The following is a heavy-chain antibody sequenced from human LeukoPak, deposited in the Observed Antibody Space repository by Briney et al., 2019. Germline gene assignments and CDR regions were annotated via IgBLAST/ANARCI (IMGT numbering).Heavy chain of an antibody. CDR3: ARAHTCDS. CDR2: IQRDGSDK. Sequence: GGSLRLSCAASGSTFSRFWMSWVSQAPGKGLEWVASIQRDGSDKYYVDSVKGRFTISRDNAKNSLYLQMDTLRAEDTAVYYCARAHTCDSWDQGTLVTVSS. CDR1: GSTFSRFW. V-gene: IGHV3-7*01. J-gene: IGHJ5*01.